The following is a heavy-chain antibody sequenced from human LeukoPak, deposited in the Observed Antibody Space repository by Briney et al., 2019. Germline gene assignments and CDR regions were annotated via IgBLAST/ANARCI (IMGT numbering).Heavy chain of an antibody. CDR1: GFTLRRYS. CDR2: ISSNGGST. V-gene: IGHV3-64*01. J-gene: IGHJ4*02. CDR3: AREGGSYYGDY. D-gene: IGHD1-26*01. Sequence: GGSLRLSCAASGFTLRRYSMHWVRQAPGKGLEYVSAISSNGGSTYYANSVKGRFTISRDNSKNTLYLQMGSLRAEDTAVYYCAREGGSYYGDYWGQGTLVTVSS.